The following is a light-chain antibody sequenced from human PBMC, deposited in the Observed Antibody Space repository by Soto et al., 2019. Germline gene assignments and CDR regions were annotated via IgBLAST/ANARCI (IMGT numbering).Light chain of an antibody. Sequence: QSALTQPASVSGSPGQSITISWTGTSSDVGTYDLVSWYQQHPGKAPKLMIFETTKRPSGISSRFSASKSGNKASLTISGLQADDEADYYCCSFRFNNFAVFGGGTQLTAL. V-gene: IGLV2-23*01. CDR2: ETT. CDR3: CSFRFNNFAV. J-gene: IGLJ3*02. CDR1: SSDVGTYDL.